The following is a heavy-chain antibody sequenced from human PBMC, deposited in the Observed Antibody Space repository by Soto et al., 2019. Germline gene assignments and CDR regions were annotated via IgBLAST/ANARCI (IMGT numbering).Heavy chain of an antibody. J-gene: IGHJ4*02. CDR1: EFTFSTYS. D-gene: IGHD3-22*01. Sequence: PGGSLRLSCAASEFTFSTYSMNWVRQAPGKGLEWVSVISDSGGSTYYADSVRGRFTISRDNSKSTPFLQMNSLRGDDTAIYYCAKPISGYYAPSDHWGQGTQVTVSS. CDR2: ISDSGGST. CDR3: AKPISGYYAPSDH. V-gene: IGHV3-23*01.